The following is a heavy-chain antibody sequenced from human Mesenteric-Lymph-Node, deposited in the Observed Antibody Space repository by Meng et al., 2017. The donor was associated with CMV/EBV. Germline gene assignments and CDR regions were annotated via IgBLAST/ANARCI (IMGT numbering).Heavy chain of an antibody. CDR2: IKSKAEGGTA. CDR1: GLTFNNLW. J-gene: IGHJ4*02. CDR3: ATPRYSRLQDDY. Sequence: VSGLTFNNLWMTWVRQSPGKGLEWVGLIKSKAEGGTAIYAASVKDRFTISRDDSEDTLYLQMNSLKSEDTAVYYCATPRYSRLQDDYWGQGTLVTVSS. V-gene: IGHV3-15*01. D-gene: IGHD4-11*01.